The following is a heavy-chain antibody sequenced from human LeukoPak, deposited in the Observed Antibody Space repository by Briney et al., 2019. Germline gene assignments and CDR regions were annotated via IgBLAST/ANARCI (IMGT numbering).Heavy chain of an antibody. V-gene: IGHV3-7*01. CDR2: IREDGSQK. CDR3: ARGPTNGQAFDY. Sequence: PGGSLRLSCAASGFTFSNYWMHWVRQAPGKGLEWVASIREDGSQKSAVDSVRGRFTIARDNAKNSVYLQMDSLRAEDTAVYYCARGPTNGQAFDYWGQGTLVSVSS. J-gene: IGHJ4*02. D-gene: IGHD2-8*01. CDR1: GFTFSNYW.